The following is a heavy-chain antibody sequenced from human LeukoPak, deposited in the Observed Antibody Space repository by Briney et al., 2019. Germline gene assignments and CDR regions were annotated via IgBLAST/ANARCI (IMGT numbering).Heavy chain of an antibody. CDR1: GFTFSSYG. J-gene: IGHJ4*02. D-gene: IGHD6-13*01. CDR3: ARGGYSSSWYHFDY. Sequence: PGGSLRLSCAASGFTFSSYGMHWVRQAPGKGLEWVAVISYDGSNKYYADSVKGRFTISRDNSKNTLFLQMNSLRAEDTAVYYCARGGYSSSWYHFDYWGQGTLVTVSS. CDR2: ISYDGSNK. V-gene: IGHV3-30*03.